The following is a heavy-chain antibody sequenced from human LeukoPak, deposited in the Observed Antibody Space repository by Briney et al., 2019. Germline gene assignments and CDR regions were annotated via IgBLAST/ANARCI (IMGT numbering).Heavy chain of an antibody. CDR1: GGTFSSYA. V-gene: IGHV1-69*13. CDR2: IIPIFGTA. D-gene: IGHD2-21*02. CDR3: ARDAPAYCGGDCYRSGDAFDI. J-gene: IGHJ3*02. Sequence: SVKVSCEASGGTFSSYAISWVRQAPGQGLEWMGGIIPIFGTANYAQKFQGRVTITADESTSTAYMELSSLRSEDTAVYYCARDAPAYCGGDCYRSGDAFDIWGQGTMVTVSS.